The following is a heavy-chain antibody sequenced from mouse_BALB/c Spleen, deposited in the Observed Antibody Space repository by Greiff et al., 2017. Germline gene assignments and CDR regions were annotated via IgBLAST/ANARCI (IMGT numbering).Heavy chain of an antibody. J-gene: IGHJ3*01. V-gene: IGHV1-15*01. D-gene: IGHD1-1*01. Sequence: QVQLQQSGAELVRPGASVTLSCKASGYTFTDYEMHWVKQTPVHGLEWIGAIDPETGGTAYNQKFKGKATLTADKSSSTAYMELRSLTSEDSAVYFCTRDGRGFAYWGQGTLVTVSA. CDR1: GYTFTDYE. CDR2: IDPETGGT. CDR3: TRDGRGFAY.